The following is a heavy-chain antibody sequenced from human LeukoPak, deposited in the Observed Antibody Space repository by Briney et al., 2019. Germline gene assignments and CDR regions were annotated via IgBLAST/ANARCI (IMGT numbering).Heavy chain of an antibody. CDR2: ISGSGGST. Sequence: PGGSLRLSCEASGFTVSSNFMSWVRQAPGKGLEWVSAISGSGGSTYYADSVKGRFTISRDNSKNTLYLQMNSLRAEDTAVYYCAKDRHFDYWGQGTLVTVSS. CDR3: AKDRHFDY. CDR1: GFTVSSNF. V-gene: IGHV3-23*01. J-gene: IGHJ4*02.